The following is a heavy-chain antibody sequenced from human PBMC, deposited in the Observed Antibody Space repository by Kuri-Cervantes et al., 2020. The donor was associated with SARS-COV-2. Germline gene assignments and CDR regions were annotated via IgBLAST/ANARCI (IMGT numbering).Heavy chain of an antibody. V-gene: IGHV1-2*02. CDR3: ARDDLHSSSWDFDY. D-gene: IGHD6-13*01. Sequence: ASVKVSCKGSGYTFTGYYMHWVRQAPGQGLEWMGWINPNSGGTNYAQKFQGRVTMTRDTSISTAYMELSRLRSDDTAVYYCARDDLHSSSWDFDYWGQGTLVTVSS. CDR1: GYTFTGYY. J-gene: IGHJ4*02. CDR2: INPNSGGT.